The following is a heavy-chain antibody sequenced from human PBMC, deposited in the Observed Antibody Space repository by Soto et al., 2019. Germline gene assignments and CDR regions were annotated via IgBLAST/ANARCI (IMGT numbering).Heavy chain of an antibody. CDR2: LNWNSDTI. D-gene: IGHD3-3*01. CDR3: AKDLFRSGHNRWSVLEG. Sequence: EVQLVESGGGLVQPGRTLRLSCAASGFTFHDHAMHWVRRAPGKGLEWVAGLNWNSDTIAYADSVTGRFTISRDNAKNSLHLQMNSLRSDDTALYYCAKDLFRSGHNRWSVLEGWGQGTLVIVSS. V-gene: IGHV3-9*01. J-gene: IGHJ1*01. CDR1: GFTFHDHA.